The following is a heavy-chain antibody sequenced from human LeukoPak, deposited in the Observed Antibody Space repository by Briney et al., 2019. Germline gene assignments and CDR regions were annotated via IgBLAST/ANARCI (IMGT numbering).Heavy chain of an antibody. D-gene: IGHD6-19*01. CDR2: AYSDGNT. J-gene: IGHJ6*02. CDR3: ARLFRSGWPGYFYYAMDV. V-gene: IGHV3-66*04. CDR1: GITVNSTY. Sequence: GGSLRLSCAASGITVNSTYISWVRQAPGKGLEWVSVAYSDGNTYYAGSVKGRFTISRDNSKNTLFLQMNSLRAEDTAVYYCARLFRSGWPGYFYYAMDVWGQGTTVAVSS.